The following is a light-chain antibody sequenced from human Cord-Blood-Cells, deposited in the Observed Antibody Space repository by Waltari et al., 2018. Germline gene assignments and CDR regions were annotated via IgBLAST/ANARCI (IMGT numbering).Light chain of an antibody. CDR2: SNN. Sequence: QSVLTQPPSASGTPGQRVTISCSGSSSNIGSNTVNWYQQLPGTAPKLLIYSNNQRPSWVPDRFSGSKSGTSASLAISGLQSEDEADYYCAAWDDSLNWVFGGGTKLTVL. V-gene: IGLV1-44*01. CDR1: SSNIGSNT. J-gene: IGLJ3*02. CDR3: AAWDDSLNWV.